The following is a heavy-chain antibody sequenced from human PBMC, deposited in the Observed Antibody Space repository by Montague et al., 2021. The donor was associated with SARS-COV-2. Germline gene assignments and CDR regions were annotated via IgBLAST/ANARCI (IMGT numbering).Heavy chain of an antibody. D-gene: IGHD1-1*01. CDR2: VHYTGST. CDR1: GGSIISTTSN. V-gene: IGHV4-61*03. J-gene: IGHJ4*02. Sequence: SETLSLTCTVSGGSIISTTSNWGWIRQPPGKGLEWIGYVHYTGSTKYNPSLKTRVSLSLDTPKNHFSLHLSSVTAADTAIYFCARAQNTCFIANCVNYFDVWGLGALVTVSS. CDR3: ARAQNTCFIANCVNYFDV.